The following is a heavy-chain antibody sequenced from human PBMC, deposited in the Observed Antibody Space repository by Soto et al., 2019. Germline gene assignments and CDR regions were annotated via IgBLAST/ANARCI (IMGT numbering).Heavy chain of an antibody. Sequence: QVLLEQSGAEVKPPGASVKVSCRTSGYIFTNFGLTWVRQAPGQGLEWMGWINTYNGNTKHSQKSQGSLAMTTDTATITAYMYLRSLKSDDTAMYYCEKDGVDSTATLKGGSWGQGALVLVSS. CDR1: GYIFTNFG. CDR3: EKDGVDSTATLKGGS. D-gene: IGHD2-15*01. V-gene: IGHV1-18*01. CDR2: INTYNGNT. J-gene: IGHJ5*02.